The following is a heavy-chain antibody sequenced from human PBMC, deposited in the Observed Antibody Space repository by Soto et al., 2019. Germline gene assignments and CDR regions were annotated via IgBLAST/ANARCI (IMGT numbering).Heavy chain of an antibody. J-gene: IGHJ4*02. CDR1: GYTFTSYG. Sequence: QVQLVQSGAEVKKPGASVKVSCKASGYTFTSYGISWVRQAPGQGLEWMGWISAYNGNTNYAQKLQGRVTMTTDTSTSTAYMELRSLRSDDTAVYYCARTSRVTQLWLLSPGFDYWGQGTLVTVSS. CDR2: ISAYNGNT. V-gene: IGHV1-18*01. D-gene: IGHD5-18*01. CDR3: ARTSRVTQLWLLSPGFDY.